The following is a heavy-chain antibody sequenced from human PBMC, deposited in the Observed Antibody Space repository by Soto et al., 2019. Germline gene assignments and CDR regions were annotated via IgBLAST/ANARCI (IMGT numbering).Heavy chain of an antibody. CDR2: IYYSGST. J-gene: IGHJ6*02. CDR3: ARGIMVRGVIPTNYYYYGMDV. V-gene: IGHV4-59*01. Sequence: PSATLSLTCTVSGGSISSYYWIWIRPPPGKGLEWIGYIYYSGSTNYNSSLKSRVTISVDTSKNQFSLKLSSVTAADTAVYYCARGIMVRGVIPTNYYYYGMDVWGQGTTVTVSS. D-gene: IGHD3-10*01. CDR1: GGSISSYY.